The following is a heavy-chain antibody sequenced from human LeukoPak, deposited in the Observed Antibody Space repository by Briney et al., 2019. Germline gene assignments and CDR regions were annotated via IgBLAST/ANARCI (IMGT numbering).Heavy chain of an antibody. Sequence: GGSLRLSCAASGFTFSDAWMTWVRQAPGKGLEWVSVIYSGGSTYYADSVKGRFTISRHNSKNTLYLQMNSLRAEDTAVYYCAREEYYYGSGTYYYGMDVWGQGTTVTVSS. CDR3: AREEYYYGSGTYYYGMDV. D-gene: IGHD3-10*01. J-gene: IGHJ6*02. V-gene: IGHV3-53*04. CDR2: IYSGGST. CDR1: GFTFSDAW.